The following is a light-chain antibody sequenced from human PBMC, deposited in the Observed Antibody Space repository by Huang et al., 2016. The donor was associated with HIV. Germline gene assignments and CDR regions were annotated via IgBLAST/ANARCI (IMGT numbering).Light chain of an antibody. CDR3: QQYHSSRT. Sequence: DIQMTQSPLSLSASVGDRVTITCRASQGIRNSLAWYQQKPGKAPKLLVYAASRLESGVPSWFSGSGSGTNFTLTISSLQPEDFATYYCQQYHSSRTFGQGTKVEIK. V-gene: IGKV1-NL1*01. J-gene: IGKJ1*01. CDR1: QGIRNS. CDR2: AAS.